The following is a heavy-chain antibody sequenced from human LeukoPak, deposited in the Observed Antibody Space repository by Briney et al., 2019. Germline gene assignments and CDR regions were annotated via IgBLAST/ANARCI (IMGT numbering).Heavy chain of an antibody. V-gene: IGHV4-31*03. J-gene: IGHJ5*01. CDR3: AREVRGGTGGIDWLDS. CDR2: IYHSGTT. CDR1: GGSISSGGYY. D-gene: IGHD2-8*02. Sequence: PSETLYLTCTVSGGSISSGGYYWSWVRQHPGKGLEYIGYIYHSGTTYNNPSLKSRVIISQDMSKNQFFPYLSSVTAADTAVYYCAREVRGGTGGIDWLDSWGQGTLVTVSS.